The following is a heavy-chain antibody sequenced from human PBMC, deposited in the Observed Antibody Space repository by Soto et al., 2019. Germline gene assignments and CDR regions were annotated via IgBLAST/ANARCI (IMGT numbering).Heavy chain of an antibody. CDR3: ASHFTGVLVRGASPPGGDNYGWDV. CDR2: IIPILDIP. J-gene: IGHJ6*02. Sequence: QVQLVQSGVEVKKPGSSVKVSCKASGGTFSRYTISWVRQAPGQGLEWMGSIIPILDIPNYAQNFQGRVTITADKSTSTASMELSSLRSDDTAVYYCASHFTGVLVRGASPPGGDNYGWDVWGQGTTVTVSS. V-gene: IGHV1-69*02. D-gene: IGHD2-8*02. CDR1: GGTFSRYT.